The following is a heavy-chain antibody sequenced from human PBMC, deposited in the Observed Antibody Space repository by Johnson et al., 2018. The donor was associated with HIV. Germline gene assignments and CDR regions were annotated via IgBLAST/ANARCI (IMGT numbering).Heavy chain of an antibody. J-gene: IGHJ3*02. V-gene: IGHV3-33*08. CDR1: GFTFSSYA. D-gene: IGHD3-9*01. CDR2: IWYDGSNK. CDR3: ARDSDVLPGYTGPEDAFDI. Sequence: QVQLVESGGGVVQPGRSLRLSCAASGFTFSSYAMHWVRQAPGKGLEWVAVIWYDGSNKYYADSVKGRFTISRDNSKNSLYLQMNSLRAEDTAVYFCARDSDVLPGYTGPEDAFDIWGQGTLVTVSS.